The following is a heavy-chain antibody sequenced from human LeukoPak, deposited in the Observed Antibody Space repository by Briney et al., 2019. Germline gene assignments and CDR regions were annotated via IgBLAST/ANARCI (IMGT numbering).Heavy chain of an antibody. CDR3: ARGTPRDGYNLADY. CDR2: ISYDGSNK. J-gene: IGHJ4*02. D-gene: IGHD5-24*01. V-gene: IGHV3-30*04. CDR1: GFTFSSYA. Sequence: GGSLRLSCAASGFTFSSYAMHWVRQAPGKGLEWVAVISYDGSNKYYADSVKGRFTISRDNSKNTLYLQMNSLRAEDTAVYYCARGTPRDGYNLADYWGQGTLVTVSS.